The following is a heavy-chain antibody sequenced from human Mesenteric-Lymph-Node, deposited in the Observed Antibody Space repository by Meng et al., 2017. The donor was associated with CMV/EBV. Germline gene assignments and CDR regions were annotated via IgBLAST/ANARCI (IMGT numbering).Heavy chain of an antibody. CDR2: IYHSGST. CDR1: GGSISSSNW. V-gene: IGHV4-4*02. CDR3: ARGDSSGWRNWFDP. D-gene: IGHD6-19*01. J-gene: IGHJ5*02. Sequence: VSGGSISSSNWWSWVRQPPGKGLEWIGEIYHSGSTNYNPSLKSRVTISVDKSKNQFSLKLSSVTAADTAVYYCARGDSSGWRNWFDPWGQGTLVTVSS.